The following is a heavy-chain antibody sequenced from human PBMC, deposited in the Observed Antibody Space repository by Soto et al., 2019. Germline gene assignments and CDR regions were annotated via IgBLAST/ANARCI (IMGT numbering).Heavy chain of an antibody. CDR3: ARQPESTSYFDY. CDR1: GASISTSSDF. Sequence: PSETLSLTCSVSGASISTSSDFWGWIRQAPGKGLEWIGNVYQSGTTRLNPSLKSRVSIFVDRSKNQFSLELNSATAADRAVYYCARQPESTSYFDYWGQGILVTVPS. V-gene: IGHV4-39*01. D-gene: IGHD2-2*01. CDR2: VYQSGTT. J-gene: IGHJ4*02.